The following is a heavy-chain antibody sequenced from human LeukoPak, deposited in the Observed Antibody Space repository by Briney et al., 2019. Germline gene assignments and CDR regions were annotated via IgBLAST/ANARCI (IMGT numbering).Heavy chain of an antibody. CDR2: ISGSGGST. CDR1: GFTFSSYA. CDR3: AKDVSYCSGGSCYYFDY. V-gene: IGHV3-23*01. J-gene: IGHJ4*02. D-gene: IGHD2-15*01. Sequence: GGSLRLPCAASGFTFSSYAMSWVRQAPGKGLEWVSAISGSGGSTYYADSVKGRFTISRDNSKNTLYLQMNSLRAEDTAVYYCAKDVSYCSGGSCYYFDYWGQGTLVTVSS.